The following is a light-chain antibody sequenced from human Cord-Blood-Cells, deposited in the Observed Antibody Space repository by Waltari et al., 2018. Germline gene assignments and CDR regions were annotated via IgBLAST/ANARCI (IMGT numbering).Light chain of an antibody. CDR1: SPNIGSNT. CDR3: AAWDDSLNGYV. Sequence: QSVLTQPPSASGTPGQRVTISCSGSSPNIGSNTVNWYQQLPGTAPKLLINSNNQRPSGVPDRFSGSKSGTSASLAISGLQSEDEADYYCAAWDDSLNGYVFGTGTKVTVL. CDR2: SNN. J-gene: IGLJ1*01. V-gene: IGLV1-44*01.